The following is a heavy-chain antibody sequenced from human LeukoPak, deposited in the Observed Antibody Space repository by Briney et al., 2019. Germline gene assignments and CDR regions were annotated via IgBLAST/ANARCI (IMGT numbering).Heavy chain of an antibody. Sequence: PGGSLRLSCAASGFTFSSYTMNWVRQAPGKGLEWVSAISSSSSYIYYADSVKGRFTISRDNAKNSLYLQMNSLRAEDTAVYYCARVGQQLVQGFDYWGQGTLVTVS. V-gene: IGHV3-21*01. CDR3: ARVGQQLVQGFDY. J-gene: IGHJ4*02. D-gene: IGHD6-13*01. CDR2: ISSSSSYI. CDR1: GFTFSSYT.